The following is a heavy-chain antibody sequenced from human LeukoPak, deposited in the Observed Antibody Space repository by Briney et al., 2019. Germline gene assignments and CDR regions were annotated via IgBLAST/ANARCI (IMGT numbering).Heavy chain of an antibody. D-gene: IGHD3-3*01. V-gene: IGHV1-8*03. CDR1: GYTFTSYD. CDR2: MNPNSGNT. J-gene: IGHJ6*03. Sequence: ASVKVSCKASGYTFTSYDINWVRQATGQGLEWMGWMNPNSGNTGYAQKFQGRVTINRNTSISTAYMELSSLRSEDTAVYYCARVAIFGVVTPYMDVWGKGTTVTVSS. CDR3: ARVAIFGVVTPYMDV.